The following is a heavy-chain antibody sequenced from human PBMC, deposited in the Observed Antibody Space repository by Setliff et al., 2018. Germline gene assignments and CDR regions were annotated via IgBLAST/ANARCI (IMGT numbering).Heavy chain of an antibody. Sequence: LSLTCTVSGGSISSSSYYWGWIRQPPGKGLEWIGSIYYSGSTYYNPSLKSRVTISVDTSKNQFSLKLSSVTAADTAVYYCARGRSNFWGYYFDYWGQGTLVTVSS. D-gene: IGHD3-3*01. J-gene: IGHJ4*02. CDR2: IYYSGST. CDR1: GGSISSSSYY. V-gene: IGHV4-39*01. CDR3: ARGRSNFWGYYFDY.